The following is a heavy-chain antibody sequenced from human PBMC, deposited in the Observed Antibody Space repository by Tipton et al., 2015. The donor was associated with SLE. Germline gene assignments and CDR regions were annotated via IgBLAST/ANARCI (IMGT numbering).Heavy chain of an antibody. D-gene: IGHD2-2*01. J-gene: IGHJ3*02. CDR2: IYYSGST. CDR3: ARVDRGHSSSPVRAFDI. Sequence: TLSLTCTVSGGSISSYYWSWIRQPPGKGLEWIGYIYYSGSTNYNPSLKSRVTISVDTSKNQFSLKLSSVTAADTAVYYCARVDRGHSSSPVRAFDIWGQGTMVTVSS. V-gene: IGHV4-59*01. CDR1: GGSISSYY.